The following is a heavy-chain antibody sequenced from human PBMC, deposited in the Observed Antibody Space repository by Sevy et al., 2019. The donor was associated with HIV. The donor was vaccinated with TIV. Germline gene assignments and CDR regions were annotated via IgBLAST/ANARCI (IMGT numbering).Heavy chain of an antibody. CDR2: IKRDGSAK. V-gene: IGHV3-7*03. CDR3: ARDCSSASCLWGMDV. J-gene: IGHJ6*02. Sequence: GGSLRLSCAASGFTFSSYWMSWVRQAPGKGLEWVANIKRDGSAKYYEDSVKGRFTISRDNAKNSLYLQMNSLRAEDTAVYYCARDCSSASCLWGMDVWGQGTTVTVSS. D-gene: IGHD2-2*01. CDR1: GFTFSSYW.